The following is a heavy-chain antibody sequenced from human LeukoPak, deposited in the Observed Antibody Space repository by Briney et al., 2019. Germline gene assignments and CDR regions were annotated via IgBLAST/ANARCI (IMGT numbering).Heavy chain of an antibody. CDR3: ARVGYSSSWYFHY. J-gene: IGHJ4*02. D-gene: IGHD6-13*01. V-gene: IGHV3-66*02. Sequence: GGSLRLSCAASGFTVSSNYMSWVRQAPGKGQEWVSVIYSGGSTYYADAVKGRFTISRDNYKNMLYLQMNSLRAEDTAVYYCARVGYSSSWYFHYWGQGTLVTVSS. CDR1: GFTVSSNY. CDR2: IYSGGST.